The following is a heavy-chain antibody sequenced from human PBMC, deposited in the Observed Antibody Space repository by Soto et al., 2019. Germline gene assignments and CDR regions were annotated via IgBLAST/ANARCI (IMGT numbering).Heavy chain of an antibody. J-gene: IGHJ4*02. V-gene: IGHV3-23*01. D-gene: IGHD2-15*01. CDR2: IGGSGGT. CDR1: GCTFSNYA. CDR3: AKGQGWSYYYDS. Sequence: EVQLLESGGGLVQPGGSLRLSCAASGCTFSNYAMSWVRLAPGKGLEWFSSIGGSGGTYYADSVKGRFTISRDNSKNMLYLHLNSLRAEDTAMYYCAKGQGWSYYYDSWGQGTLVTVSS.